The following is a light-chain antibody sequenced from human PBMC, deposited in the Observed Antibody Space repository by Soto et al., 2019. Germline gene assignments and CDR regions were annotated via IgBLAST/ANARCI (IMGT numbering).Light chain of an antibody. CDR3: QQYGRSPGT. V-gene: IGKV3-20*01. CDR1: QSVGGTY. CDR2: GAS. J-gene: IGKJ2*01. Sequence: EIVLTQSPATLSLSPGERATLTCRASQSVGGTYLAWYQQKPGQAPRLLISGASRRATDIPDRSSGSGSETDFTLTISRLEPEDFAVYHCQQYGRSPGTFGQGTKLEI.